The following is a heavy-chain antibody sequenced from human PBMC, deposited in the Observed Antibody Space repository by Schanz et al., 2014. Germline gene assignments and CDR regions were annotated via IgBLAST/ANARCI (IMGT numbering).Heavy chain of an antibody. J-gene: IGHJ4*02. V-gene: IGHV3-74*01. Sequence: VQLVESGGGVVQPGRSLRLSCAASGFTFSVYWMHWVRQPPGKGLVSVSRISGDGTTTSYADSVKGRFTISRDNAKNSLYLQMNSLRAEDTALYYCARDSGSSSWYPSDYWGQGTQVTVSS. CDR3: ARDSGSSSWYPSDY. CDR1: GFTFSVYW. D-gene: IGHD6-13*01. CDR2: ISGDGTTT.